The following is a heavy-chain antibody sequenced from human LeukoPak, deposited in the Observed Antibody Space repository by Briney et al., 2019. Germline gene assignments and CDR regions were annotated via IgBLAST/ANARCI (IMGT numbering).Heavy chain of an antibody. V-gene: IGHV4-39*01. J-gene: IGHJ4*02. CDR2: FYSGGST. CDR3: VGPMKPGSLNTFDY. Sequence: SETLSLTCSVSGASINSVSYYWGWIRQTPGKGLEWLGSFYSGGSTYYNPSLKSRVTISVDRSRNQFSLNLSSVTAEDTGVYYCVGPMKPGSLNTFDYWGQGTLFTVSS. D-gene: IGHD1-26*01. CDR1: GASINSVSYY.